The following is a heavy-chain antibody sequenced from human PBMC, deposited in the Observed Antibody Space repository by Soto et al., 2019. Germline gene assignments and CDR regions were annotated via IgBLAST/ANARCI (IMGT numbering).Heavy chain of an antibody. Sequence: GGSLRLSCAASGFTFSSYAMNWVRQAPGKGLEWVSVICHDGSNKYYADSVKGRFTISRENSKNTLYLQMNSLRAEDTAVYYCARRGSGSYYDYWGQGTLVTVSS. J-gene: IGHJ4*02. CDR1: GFTFSSYA. V-gene: IGHV3-33*08. CDR2: ICHDGSNK. D-gene: IGHD1-26*01. CDR3: ARRGSGSYYDY.